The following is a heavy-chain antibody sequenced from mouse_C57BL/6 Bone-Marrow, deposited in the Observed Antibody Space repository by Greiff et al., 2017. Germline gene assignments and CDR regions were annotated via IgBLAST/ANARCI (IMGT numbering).Heavy chain of an antibody. J-gene: IGHJ4*01. CDR3: ASPITPMDY. V-gene: IGHV5-12*01. Sequence: DVMLVESGGGLVQPGGSLKLSCAASGFTFSDYYMYWVRQTPEKRLEWVAYISNGGGSTYYPDTVKGRFTISRDNAKNTLYLQMSRLKSEDTAMYYCASPITPMDYWGQGTSVTGSS. D-gene: IGHD1-1*01. CDR1: GFTFSDYY. CDR2: ISNGGGST.